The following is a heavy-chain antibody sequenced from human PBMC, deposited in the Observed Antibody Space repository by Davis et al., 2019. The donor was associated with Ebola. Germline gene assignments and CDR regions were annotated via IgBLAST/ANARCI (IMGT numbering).Heavy chain of an antibody. D-gene: IGHD3-10*01. Sequence: PGGSLRLSCAASGFTFSSYAMSWVRQAPGKGLEWVSAISGSGGSTYYADSVKGRFTISRDNSKNTLYLQMSSLRAEDTAVYYCVSPLGSGSYYKGLDYWGQGTLVTVSS. V-gene: IGHV3-23*01. J-gene: IGHJ4*02. CDR1: GFTFSSYA. CDR3: VSPLGSGSYYKGLDY. CDR2: ISGSGGST.